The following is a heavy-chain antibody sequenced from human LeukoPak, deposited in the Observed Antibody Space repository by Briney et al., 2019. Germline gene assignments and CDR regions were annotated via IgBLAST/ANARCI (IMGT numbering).Heavy chain of an antibody. CDR1: GYTLTELS. V-gene: IGHV1-24*01. CDR2: FDPEDGET. J-gene: IGHJ6*03. CDR3: ARAFRYCSSTSCPRGVIIETYYYYYMDV. Sequence: VASVKVSCKVSGYTLTELSMHWVRQAPGKGLEWMGGFDPEDGETIYAQKFQGRVTMTEDTSTDTAYMELSSLRSEDTAVYYCARAFRYCSSTSCPRGVIIETYYYYYMDVWGKGTTVTVSS. D-gene: IGHD2-2*01.